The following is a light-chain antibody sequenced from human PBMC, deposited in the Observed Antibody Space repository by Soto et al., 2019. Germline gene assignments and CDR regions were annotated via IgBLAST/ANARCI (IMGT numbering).Light chain of an antibody. V-gene: IGLV4-69*01. CDR3: QTWGTGIP. J-gene: IGLJ2*01. Sequence: QLVLTQSPSASASLGASVKLTCTLDSGHNNYAIAWHQQQPGKGPRYLMKLNSDGSHNKGDGIPDRFSGSSSGAERYLIISSLQSEDEADYYCQTWGTGIPFGGGTKVTVL. CDR2: LNSDGSH. CDR1: SGHNNYA.